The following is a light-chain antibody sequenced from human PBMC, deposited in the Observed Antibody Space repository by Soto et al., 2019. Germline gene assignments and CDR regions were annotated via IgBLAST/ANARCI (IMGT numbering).Light chain of an antibody. CDR3: QQRSNWPT. V-gene: IGKV3-11*01. Sequence: IVMTQSPATLSVSPWERATLSCRASQSVSSNLAWYQQKPGQAPRLLIYDASSRATGIPARFSGSGSGTDFTLTISSLEPEDFAVYYCQQRSNWPTFGQGTRLEIK. J-gene: IGKJ5*01. CDR1: QSVSSN. CDR2: DAS.